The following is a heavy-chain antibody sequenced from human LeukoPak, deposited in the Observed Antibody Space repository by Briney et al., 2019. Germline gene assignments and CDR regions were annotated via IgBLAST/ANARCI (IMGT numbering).Heavy chain of an antibody. Sequence: ASVKVSCKASGYTFTGYYMHWVRQASGQGHEWMGWMNPNSGNTGYAQKFQGRVTMTRNTSISTAYMELSSLRFEDTAVYYCARDVNGRGDDSFDIWGQGTMVTVSS. V-gene: IGHV1-8*02. D-gene: IGHD2-8*01. CDR1: GYTFTGYY. J-gene: IGHJ3*02. CDR2: MNPNSGNT. CDR3: ARDVNGRGDDSFDI.